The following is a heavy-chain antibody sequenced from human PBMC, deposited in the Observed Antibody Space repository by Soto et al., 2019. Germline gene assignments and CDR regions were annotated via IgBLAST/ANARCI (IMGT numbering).Heavy chain of an antibody. Sequence: LSLTCTVSGGSISSYYWSWIRQPPGKGLEWIGYIYYSGDTNYNPSLKSRVIISLDTSKNQFSLKLSSVTAADTAVYYCARSPTYYYDSSGYPDGMDVWGQGTTVTVSS. V-gene: IGHV4-59*01. J-gene: IGHJ6*02. CDR1: GGSISSYY. CDR3: ARSPTYYYDSSGYPDGMDV. CDR2: IYYSGDT. D-gene: IGHD3-22*01.